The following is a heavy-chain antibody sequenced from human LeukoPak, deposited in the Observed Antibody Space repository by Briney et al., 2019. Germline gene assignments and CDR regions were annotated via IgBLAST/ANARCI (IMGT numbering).Heavy chain of an antibody. V-gene: IGHV5-51*01. CDR3: ARLGAVVPYYYYYYMDV. D-gene: IGHD2-2*01. Sequence: GESLQISCKGSGYSFTSYWIGWVRQMPGKGLEWMGIIYPGDSDTRYSPSFQGQVTISADKSISTAYLQWSSLKASDTAMYYCARLGAVVPYYYYYYMDVWGKGTTVTVSS. CDR2: IYPGDSDT. CDR1: GYSFTSYW. J-gene: IGHJ6*03.